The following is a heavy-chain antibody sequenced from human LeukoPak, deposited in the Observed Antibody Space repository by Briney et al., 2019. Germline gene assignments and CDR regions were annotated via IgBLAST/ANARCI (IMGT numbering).Heavy chain of an antibody. J-gene: IGHJ4*02. V-gene: IGHV3-23*01. CDR1: GFTFSSYG. D-gene: IGHD6-13*01. Sequence: GGSLRLSCAASGFTFSSYGMSWVRQAPGKGLEWVSAISGSGGSTYYADSVKGRFTISRDNSKNTLYLQMNSLRAEDTAVYYCAKDSPYSSSWYLFGYWGQGTLVTVSS. CDR2: ISGSGGST. CDR3: AKDSPYSSSWYLFGY.